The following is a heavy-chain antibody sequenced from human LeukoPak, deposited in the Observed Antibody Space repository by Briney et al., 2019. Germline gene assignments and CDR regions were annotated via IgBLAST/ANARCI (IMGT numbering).Heavy chain of an antibody. CDR2: IIPIFGTA. D-gene: IGHD3-22*01. J-gene: IGHJ5*02. Sequence: SVKVSCKASGGTFSSYAISWVRQAPRQGLEWMGGIIPIFGTANYAQKFQGRVTITTDESTSTAYMELSSLRSEDTAVYYCARDYIGGYAPFDPWGQGTLVTVSS. CDR1: GGTFSSYA. V-gene: IGHV1-69*05. CDR3: ARDYIGGYAPFDP.